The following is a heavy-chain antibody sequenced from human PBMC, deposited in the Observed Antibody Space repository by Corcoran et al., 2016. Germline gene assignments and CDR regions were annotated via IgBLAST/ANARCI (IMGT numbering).Heavy chain of an antibody. CDR1: GYTFTSYG. CDR2: ISAYNGNT. V-gene: IGHV1-18*01. J-gene: IGHJ6*02. Sequence: QVQLVQSGAEVKKLGATVKVSCKASGYTFTSYGISWVRQAPGQGLEWMGWISAYNGNTNYAQKLQGRVTMTTATSTCTAYMELRSLRSDVTAVYYCASDGKPRDYYYGMDVWGQGTTVTVSS. CDR3: ASDGKPRDYYYGMDV.